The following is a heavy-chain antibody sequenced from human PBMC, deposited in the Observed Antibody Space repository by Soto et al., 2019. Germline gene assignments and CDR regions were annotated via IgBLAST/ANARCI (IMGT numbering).Heavy chain of an antibody. V-gene: IGHV1-18*04. CDR1: GYTFTSYG. CDR2: ISAYNGNT. Sequence: SVNFAFKAAGYTFTSYGISSVRQSPGQGLEWMGCISAYNGNTNYAQKLQGRVTMTTDTSTRTAYMELRSLRSEEKAVYYCARVQSSGWFDDAFDIWGQGTMIAAS. D-gene: IGHD6-19*01. CDR3: ARVQSSGWFDDAFDI. J-gene: IGHJ3*02.